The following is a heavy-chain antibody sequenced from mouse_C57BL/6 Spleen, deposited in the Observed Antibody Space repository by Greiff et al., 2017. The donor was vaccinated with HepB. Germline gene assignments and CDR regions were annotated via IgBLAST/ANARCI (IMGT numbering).Heavy chain of an antibody. Sequence: EVKVEESGPELVKPGASVKISCKASGYSFTGYYMNWVKQSPEKSLEWIGEINPSTGGTTYNQKFKAKATLTVDKSSSTAYMQLKSLTSEDSAVYYCARAEYFGYAMDYWGQGTSVTVSS. J-gene: IGHJ4*01. CDR2: INPSTGGT. CDR3: ARAEYFGYAMDY. V-gene: IGHV1-42*01. D-gene: IGHD5-2*01. CDR1: GYSFTGYY.